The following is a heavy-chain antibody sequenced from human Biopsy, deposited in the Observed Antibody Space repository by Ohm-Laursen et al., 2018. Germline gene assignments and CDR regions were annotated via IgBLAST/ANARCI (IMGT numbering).Heavy chain of an antibody. CDR3: ARHSFGSGRDF. V-gene: IGHV4-39*01. Sequence: TLSLTCTVTDGSISNIINYWGWIRQPLGKGLEWLGNIYHTGITDYNPSLKSLVPLSVDTSNNQFSLKLSSLTAEDTAVYYCARHSFGSGRDFWGQGTLVTVSS. CDR1: DGSISNIINY. D-gene: IGHD3-10*01. J-gene: IGHJ4*02. CDR2: IYHTGIT.